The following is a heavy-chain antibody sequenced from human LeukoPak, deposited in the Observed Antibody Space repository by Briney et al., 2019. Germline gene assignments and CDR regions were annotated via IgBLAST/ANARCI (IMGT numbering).Heavy chain of an antibody. CDR2: ICAYNGNT. CDR1: GYTFTSYG. V-gene: IGHV1-18*01. D-gene: IGHD3-3*01. J-gene: IGHJ4*02. CDR3: ARDWARDRFWSGYPYFDY. Sequence: ASVKVSCKASGYTFTSYGISWVRQAPGQGLEWMGWICAYNGNTNYAQKLQGRVTMTTDTSTSTAYMELRSLRSDDTAVYYCARDWARDRFWSGYPYFDYWGQGTLVTVSS.